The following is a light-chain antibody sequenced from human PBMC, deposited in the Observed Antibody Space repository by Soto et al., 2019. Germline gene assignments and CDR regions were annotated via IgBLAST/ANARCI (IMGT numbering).Light chain of an antibody. J-gene: IGLJ1*01. V-gene: IGLV2-23*01. CDR3: CLYIGATTYV. CDR1: SGFVGSFSL. Sequence: QSALAQPASVSGSPGQSITISCTGTSGFVGSFSLVSWYQQHPGKAPKVMISEGHRRPSGVPDRFSGSTSFNSASLTISGLQADDEAGYYCCLYIGATTYVFGTGTKVTVL. CDR2: EGH.